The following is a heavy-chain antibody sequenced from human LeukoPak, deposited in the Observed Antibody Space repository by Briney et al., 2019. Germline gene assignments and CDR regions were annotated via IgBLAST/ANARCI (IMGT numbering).Heavy chain of an antibody. CDR1: GFTFSTYA. D-gene: IGHD5-12*01. CDR3: ARGRNLVATSGYFDY. CDR2: ISYDGTNN. V-gene: IGHV3-30-3*01. Sequence: TGGSLRLSCAASGFTFSTYAMHWVRQAPGKGLEWVATISYDGTNNYYADSVKGRFTISRDNSKNTLYLQMNSLRAEDTAVYYCARGRNLVATSGYFDYWGQGTLVTVSS. J-gene: IGHJ4*02.